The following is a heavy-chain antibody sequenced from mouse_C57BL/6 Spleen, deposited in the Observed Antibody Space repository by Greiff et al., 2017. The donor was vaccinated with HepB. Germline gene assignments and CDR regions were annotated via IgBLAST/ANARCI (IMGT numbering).Heavy chain of an antibody. CDR1: GFTFSSYG. CDR3: ARHESGY. D-gene: IGHD3-1*01. Sequence: EVHVVESGGDLVKPGGSLKLSCAASGFTFSSYGMSWVRQTPDKRLEWVATISSGGSYTYYPDSVKGRFTISRDNAKNTLYLQMSSLKSEDTAMYYCARHESGYWGQGTTLTVSS. V-gene: IGHV5-6*01. J-gene: IGHJ2*01. CDR2: ISSGGSYT.